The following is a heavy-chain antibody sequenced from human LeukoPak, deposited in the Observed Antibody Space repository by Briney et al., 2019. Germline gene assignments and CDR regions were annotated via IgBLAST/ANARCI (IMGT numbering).Heavy chain of an antibody. J-gene: IGHJ4*02. Sequence: GRSLRLSCAASGFTVSSNYMSWVRQAPGKGLEWISVIYSGGSTSYAGSVRGRFTISRDNSKNTLFLQMNSLRAEDTAVYYCARDAPYYYDSFGYRLSYFDYWGQGTLVTVSS. D-gene: IGHD3-22*01. V-gene: IGHV3-66*01. CDR1: GFTVSSNY. CDR3: ARDAPYYYDSFGYRLSYFDY. CDR2: IYSGGST.